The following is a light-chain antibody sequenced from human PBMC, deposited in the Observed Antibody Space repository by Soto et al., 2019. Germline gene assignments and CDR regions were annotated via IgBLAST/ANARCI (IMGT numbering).Light chain of an antibody. J-gene: IGKJ1*01. CDR1: QTLGRNY. Sequence: ETVLTQSPGTLSMSPGETATLSCRASQTLGRNYLAGYQPKPGQAPRLLIHRISIRAAGISDRFSGSASGTDFTLTIRRLEPEDFAIYYCQQYDNFPQTFGQGTRVDIK. CDR3: QQYDNFPQT. V-gene: IGKV3-20*01. CDR2: RIS.